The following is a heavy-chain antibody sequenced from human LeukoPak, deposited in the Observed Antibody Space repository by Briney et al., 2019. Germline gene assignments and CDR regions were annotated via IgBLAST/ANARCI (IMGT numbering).Heavy chain of an antibody. V-gene: IGHV4-4*07. J-gene: IGHJ4*02. CDR3: ARNGGSGTYYDGNFDY. Sequence: PSETLSLTCTVSGGSISSYYWSWIRQSAGKGLEWIGRIYTSGSTNYTPSLKSRVTMSVDTSKNQFSLKLSSVTAADTAVYYCARNGGSGTYYDGNFDYWGQGTLVTVSS. CDR1: GGSISSYY. D-gene: IGHD1-26*01. CDR2: IYTSGST.